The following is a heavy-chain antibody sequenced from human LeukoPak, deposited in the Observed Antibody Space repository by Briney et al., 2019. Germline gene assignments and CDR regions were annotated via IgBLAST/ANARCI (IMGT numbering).Heavy chain of an antibody. Sequence: ASVKVSCKASGYTFTGYYMHWVRQAPGQGLEWMGWINPNSGGTNYAQKFQGRVTMTRDTSISTAYMELSRLRSDDTAVYYCARDGWYSYGEPGYYFDYWGQGTLVTVSS. V-gene: IGHV1-2*02. D-gene: IGHD5-18*01. CDR3: ARDGWYSYGEPGYYFDY. CDR1: GYTFTGYY. CDR2: INPNSGGT. J-gene: IGHJ4*02.